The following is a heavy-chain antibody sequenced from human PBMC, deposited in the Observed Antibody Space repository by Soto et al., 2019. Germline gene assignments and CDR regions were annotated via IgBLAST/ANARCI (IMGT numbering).Heavy chain of an antibody. D-gene: IGHD1-26*01. CDR2: FDPEDGET. Sequence: ASVKVSCTVSGYTLTELSMHWVRQAPGKGLEWMGGFDPEDGETIYAQKFQGRVTMTEDTSTDTAYMELSSLRSEDTAVYYCATDLGVGPPSPVAYWGQGTLVTVSS. J-gene: IGHJ4*02. CDR1: GYTLTELS. V-gene: IGHV1-24*01. CDR3: ATDLGVGPPSPVAY.